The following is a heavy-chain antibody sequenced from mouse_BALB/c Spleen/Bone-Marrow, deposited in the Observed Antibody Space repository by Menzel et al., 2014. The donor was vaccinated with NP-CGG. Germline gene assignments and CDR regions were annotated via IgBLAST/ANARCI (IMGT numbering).Heavy chain of an antibody. J-gene: IGHJ2*01. CDR2: INPDSSTI. CDR1: GFDFSRYW. D-gene: IGHD2-14*01. V-gene: IGHV4-1*02. Sequence: EVMLVESGGGLVQPGGSLKLSCAALGFDFSRYWMNWVRQAPGKGLEWIGEINPDSSTINYTPFLKDKFIISRDNAKNTLYLQMSKVRSEDTALYYCARPYYRYLYFDYWGQGTTLTVSS. CDR3: ARPYYRYLYFDY.